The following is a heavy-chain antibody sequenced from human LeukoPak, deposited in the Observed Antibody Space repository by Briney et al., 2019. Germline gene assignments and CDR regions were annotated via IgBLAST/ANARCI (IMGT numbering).Heavy chain of an antibody. CDR3: ARHVKRGMALDY. J-gene: IGHJ4*02. V-gene: IGHV4-39*01. Sequence: ASETLSLTCTVSGGSISSSSYYWGWIRQPPGKGLEWIGSIYYSGSTYYNPSLKSRVTISVDTSKNQFSLKLSSVTAADTAVYYCARHVKRGMALDYWGQGTLVTVSS. CDR2: IYYSGST. CDR1: GGSISSSSYY. D-gene: IGHD3-16*01.